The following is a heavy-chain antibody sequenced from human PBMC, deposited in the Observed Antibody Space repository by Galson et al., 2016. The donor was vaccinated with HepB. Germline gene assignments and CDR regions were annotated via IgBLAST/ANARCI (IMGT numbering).Heavy chain of an antibody. CDR2: IYWDVNK. D-gene: IGHD1-26*01. Sequence: PALVKPTQTLTLTCTFSGFSVSTSGVGVGWIRKSPGKALEWLARIYWDVNKRYSPSLKTRLSITKDTSKNQVVLTMTNMDPVDTATYYCAHSRVGATGDYYYGLDVWGQGTTVTVSS. J-gene: IGHJ6*02. CDR3: AHSRVGATGDYYYGLDV. V-gene: IGHV2-5*02. CDR1: GFSVSTSGVG.